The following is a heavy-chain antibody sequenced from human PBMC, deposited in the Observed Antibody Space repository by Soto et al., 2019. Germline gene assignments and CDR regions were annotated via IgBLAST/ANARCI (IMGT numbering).Heavy chain of an antibody. J-gene: IGHJ4*02. CDR1: GYTFTSYG. CDR2: ISAYNGNT. Sequence: ASVKVPCKASGYTFTSYGISWVRQAPGQGLEWMGWISAYNGNTNYAQKLQGRVTMTTDTSTSTAYMELRSLRSDDTAVYYCARGESLEAVAGYDYWGQGTLATVSS. D-gene: IGHD6-19*01. V-gene: IGHV1-18*04. CDR3: ARGESLEAVAGYDY.